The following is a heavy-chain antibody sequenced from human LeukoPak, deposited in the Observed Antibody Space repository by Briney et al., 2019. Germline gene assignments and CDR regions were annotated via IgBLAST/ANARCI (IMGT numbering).Heavy chain of an antibody. CDR3: AREELNCGGACHQH. J-gene: IGHJ4*01. Sequence: GGSVRLSCAASGFTFTDYEMNWVPQAPGKGREGVSYIGSGGRPIYYADSVKGRFTISRDDSKNSLDLQMTSLRAEDTALYYCAREELNCGGACHQHWGQGTLVTVSS. V-gene: IGHV3-48*03. D-gene: IGHD2-21*02. CDR2: IGSGGRPI. CDR1: GFTFTDYE.